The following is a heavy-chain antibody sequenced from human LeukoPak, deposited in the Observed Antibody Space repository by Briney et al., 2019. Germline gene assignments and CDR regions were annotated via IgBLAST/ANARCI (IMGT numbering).Heavy chain of an antibody. CDR2: ISYDGSNK. V-gene: IGHV3-30-3*01. CDR1: GFTFSSYA. Sequence: QPGRSLRLSCAASGFTFSSYAMHWVRQAPGKGLEWVAVISYDGSNKYYADSVKGRFTISRDNSKNTLYLQMNSLRAEDTAVYYCARVGIRNTMVRGVITIWGQGTLVTVSS. J-gene: IGHJ4*02. CDR3: ARVGIRNTMVRGVITI. D-gene: IGHD3-10*01.